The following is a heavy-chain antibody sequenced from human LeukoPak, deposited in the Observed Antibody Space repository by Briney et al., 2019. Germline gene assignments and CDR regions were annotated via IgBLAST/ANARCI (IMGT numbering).Heavy chain of an antibody. Sequence: PGGSLRLSCAASGLTFSNCAMSWVRQAPGKGLEWVSSIGGSGSSTNYADSVKSRFTIARDNSKNTLYLQMNSLRAEDTAVYYCAKDPDGLWSGGQGTLVTVSS. CDR2: IGGSGSST. CDR1: GLTFSNCA. CDR3: AKDPDGLWS. V-gene: IGHV3-23*01. D-gene: IGHD4/OR15-4a*01. J-gene: IGHJ4*02.